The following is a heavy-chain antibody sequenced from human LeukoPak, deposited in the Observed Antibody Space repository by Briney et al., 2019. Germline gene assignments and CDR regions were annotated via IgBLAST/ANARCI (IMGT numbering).Heavy chain of an antibody. Sequence: GGSLRLSCAASGFTFSSYRMNWVRQAPGKGLEWVSAISGSGGSTYYADSVKGRFTISRDNSKNTLYLQMNSLRAEDTAVYYCAKSSILTGYYKSWFDPWGQGTLVTVSS. J-gene: IGHJ5*02. CDR1: GFTFSSYR. V-gene: IGHV3-23*01. CDR2: ISGSGGST. D-gene: IGHD3-9*01. CDR3: AKSSILTGYYKSWFDP.